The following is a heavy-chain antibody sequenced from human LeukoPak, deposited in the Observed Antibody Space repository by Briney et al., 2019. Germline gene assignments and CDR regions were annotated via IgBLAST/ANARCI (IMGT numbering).Heavy chain of an antibody. J-gene: IGHJ4*02. CDR3: ARISSSWGIDY. V-gene: IGHV1-3*01. Sequence: ASVKVSCKASGYTFTSYAMHWVRQAPGQRLEWMGWINAGNGNTKYSQKFQGRVTITRDTSESTAYMELNSLRSEDTAVYYCARISSSWGIDYWGQGTLVTVSS. CDR2: INAGNGNT. CDR1: GYTFTSYA. D-gene: IGHD6-13*01.